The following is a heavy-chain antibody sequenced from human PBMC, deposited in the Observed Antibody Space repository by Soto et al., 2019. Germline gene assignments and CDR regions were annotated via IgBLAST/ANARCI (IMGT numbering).Heavy chain of an antibody. V-gene: IGHV1-18*01. CDR2: ISAYSGNK. CDR1: GYTFNNYG. J-gene: IGHJ3*01. D-gene: IGHD4-17*01. CDR3: ASASGYGVCAFDF. Sequence: QGQLVQSGAEVKKPGASVKVSCKASGYTFNNYGVSWVRQAPGQGLEWMGWISAYSGNKNYAQKLQDRVTMTTDPSTSTAYLALRSLRADDTAVYFFASASGYGVCAFDFWDQGTMVTVSS.